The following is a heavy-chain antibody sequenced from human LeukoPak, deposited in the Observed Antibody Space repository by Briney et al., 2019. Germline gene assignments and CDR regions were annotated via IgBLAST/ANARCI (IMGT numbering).Heavy chain of an antibody. V-gene: IGHV4-30-4*01. CDR1: GGSISSGDYY. J-gene: IGHJ4*02. Sequence: PSETLSLTCTVSGGSISSGDYYWSWIRQPPGKGLEWIGYIYYSGSTYYNPSLKSRVTISVDTSKNQFSLKLSSVTAADTAVYYCARVGLGSTVSPNVLLWFGEQYYFDYWGQGTLVTVSS. D-gene: IGHD3-10*01. CDR2: IYYSGST. CDR3: ARVGLGSTVSPNVLLWFGEQYYFDY.